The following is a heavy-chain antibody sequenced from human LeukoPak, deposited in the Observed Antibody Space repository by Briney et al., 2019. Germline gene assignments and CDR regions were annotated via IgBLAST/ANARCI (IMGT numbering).Heavy chain of an antibody. V-gene: IGHV3-21*01. CDR2: ISSSSSYI. CDR3: ASGGPRVDP. J-gene: IGHJ5*02. CDR1: GFTFSSYS. Sequence: PGGSLRLSRAASGFTFSSYSMNWVRQAPGKGLEWVSSISSSSSYIYYADSVKGRFTISRDNAKNSLYLQMNSLRAEDTAVYYCASGGPRVDPWGQGTLVTVSS. D-gene: IGHD3-16*01.